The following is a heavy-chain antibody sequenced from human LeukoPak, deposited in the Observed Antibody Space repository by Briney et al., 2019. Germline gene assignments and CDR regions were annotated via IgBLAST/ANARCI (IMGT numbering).Heavy chain of an antibody. CDR2: IKQDGSEK. V-gene: IGHV3-7*01. J-gene: IGHJ4*02. Sequence: GGSLRLSCAASGFTFSSYWMSWVRQAPGKGLEWVANIKQDGSEKYYVDSVKGRFTISRDNAKNSLYLQMNSLRAEDTAVYYCAREPWGGYSSGWVDYWGQGTLVTVSS. D-gene: IGHD6-19*01. CDR1: GFTFSSYW. CDR3: AREPWGGYSSGWVDY.